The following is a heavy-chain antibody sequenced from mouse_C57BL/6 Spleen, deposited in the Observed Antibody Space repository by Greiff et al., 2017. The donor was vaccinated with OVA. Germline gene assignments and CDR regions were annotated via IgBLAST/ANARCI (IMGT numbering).Heavy chain of an antibody. CDR1: GYTFTDYN. Sequence: EVQLQQSGPELVKPGASVKIPCKASGYTFTDYNMDWVKQSHGKSLEWIGDINPNNGGTISHQKFNGKATLTVDKSSSTAYMELRSLTSEDTAVYYCAAAPYGNYFAWFAYWGQGTLVTVSA. J-gene: IGHJ3*01. D-gene: IGHD2-1*01. CDR2: INPNNGGT. CDR3: AAAPYGNYFAWFAY. V-gene: IGHV1-18*01.